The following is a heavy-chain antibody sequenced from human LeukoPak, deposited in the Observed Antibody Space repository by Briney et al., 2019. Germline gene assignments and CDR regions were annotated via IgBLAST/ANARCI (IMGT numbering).Heavy chain of an antibody. V-gene: IGHV4-4*02. D-gene: IGHD3-10*01. CDR3: ARAPFSGYFDY. CDR1: GGSISSSNW. J-gene: IGHJ4*02. CDR2: IYHSGST. Sequence: SETLSLTCAVSGGSISSSNWWSWVRQPPGKGLEWIGEIYHSGSTNYNPSLKSRVTISVDKSKNQFSLNLNSVTAADTAVYYCARAPFSGYFDYWGQGTLVTVSS.